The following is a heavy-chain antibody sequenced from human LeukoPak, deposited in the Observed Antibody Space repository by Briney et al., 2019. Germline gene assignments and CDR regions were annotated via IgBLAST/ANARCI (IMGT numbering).Heavy chain of an antibody. J-gene: IGHJ4*02. Sequence: SETLSLTCTVSGGSISSSSYYWGWIRQPPGKGLEWIGSIYYSGSTYYNPSLKSRVTISVDTSKNQFSLKLSSVTAADTAVYYCASPQICSGGSCYGYDFDDWGQGTLVTVSS. CDR3: ASPQICSGGSCYGYDFDD. CDR2: IYYSGST. D-gene: IGHD2-15*01. CDR1: GGSISSSSYY. V-gene: IGHV4-39*01.